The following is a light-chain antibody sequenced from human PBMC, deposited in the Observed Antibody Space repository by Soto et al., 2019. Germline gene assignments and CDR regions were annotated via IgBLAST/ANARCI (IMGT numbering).Light chain of an antibody. CDR2: EVS. J-gene: IGLJ3*02. Sequence: QSVLTQPPSASGSPGQSVTISCTGTSSDVGGYNYVSWYQLHPGKAPKLMIYEVSKRPSGVPDRFSGSKSGNTASPTVSGLQAEDEADYYCSSYAGSNHNWVFGGGTKLTVL. V-gene: IGLV2-8*01. CDR1: SSDVGGYNY. CDR3: SSYAGSNHNWV.